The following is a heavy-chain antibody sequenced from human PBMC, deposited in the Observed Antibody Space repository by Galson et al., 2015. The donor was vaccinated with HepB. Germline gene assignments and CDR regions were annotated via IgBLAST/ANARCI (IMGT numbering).Heavy chain of an antibody. CDR2: INPNSGGT. CDR1: GYTFTGYY. Sequence: SVKVSCKASGYTFTGYYMHWVRQAPGQGLEWMGWINPNSGGTNYAQKFQGRVTMTRDTSISTAYMELSRLRSDDTAVYYCARVGGRGIFGGMGYYYMDVWGKGTTVAVSS. J-gene: IGHJ6*03. CDR3: ARVGGRGIFGGMGYYYMDV. V-gene: IGHV1-2*02. D-gene: IGHD3-3*01.